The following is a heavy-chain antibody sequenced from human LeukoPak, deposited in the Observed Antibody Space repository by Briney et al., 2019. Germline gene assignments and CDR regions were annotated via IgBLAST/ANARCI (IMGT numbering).Heavy chain of an antibody. D-gene: IGHD6-13*01. CDR1: GGSFSGYY. Sequence: SETLSLTCAVYGGSFSGYYWSWIRQPPGKGLEWIGEINHSGSTNYNPSLKSRVTISVDTSKNQFSLKLSSVTAADTAVYYCARRPGREGYYSSPDYWGQGTLVTVSS. CDR2: INHSGST. J-gene: IGHJ4*02. CDR3: ARRPGREGYYSSPDY. V-gene: IGHV4-34*01.